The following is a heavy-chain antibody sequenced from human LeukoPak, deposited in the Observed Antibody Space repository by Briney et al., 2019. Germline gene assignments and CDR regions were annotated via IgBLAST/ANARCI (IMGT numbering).Heavy chain of an antibody. D-gene: IGHD3-3*01. CDR1: GFTFSSYS. J-gene: IGHJ4*02. V-gene: IGHV3-48*01. CDR2: ISSSSSTI. Sequence: GGSLRLSCAASGFTFSSYSMNWVRQAPGKGLEWVSYISSSSSTIYYADSVKGRFTISRDNAKNSLYLQMNSLRAEDTAVYYCAAYDFWSGSSRAGYWGQGTLVTVSS. CDR3: AAYDFWSGSSRAGY.